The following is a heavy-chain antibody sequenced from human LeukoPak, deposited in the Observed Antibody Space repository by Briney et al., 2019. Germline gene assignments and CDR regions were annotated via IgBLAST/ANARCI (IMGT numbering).Heavy chain of an antibody. Sequence: ASVMVSCKASGGTFTSYDINWVRQATGQGLEWMGWMNPNSGNTGYAQKFQGRVTITRNTSISTAYMELSSLRSEDTAVYYCARGKFGDFWSGYYHFDYWGQGTLVTVSS. CDR2: MNPNSGNT. D-gene: IGHD3-3*01. V-gene: IGHV1-8*03. J-gene: IGHJ4*02. CDR3: ARGKFGDFWSGYYHFDY. CDR1: GGTFTSYD.